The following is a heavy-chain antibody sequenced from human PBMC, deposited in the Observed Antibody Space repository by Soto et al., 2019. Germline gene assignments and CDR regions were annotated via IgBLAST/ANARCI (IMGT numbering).Heavy chain of an antibody. J-gene: IGHJ4*02. CDR3: ARGLHSLFDY. V-gene: IGHV3-33*01. D-gene: IGHD2-21*01. CDR1: GFTFGNYG. CDR2: IWYDGNNK. Sequence: SGGSLRLSCAASGFTFGNYGMHWVRQAPGKGLEWVAVIWYDGNNKYYADSVKGRFTISRDNSNNTLYVQMTSLRAEDTAVYYCARGLHSLFDYWGQGTLVTVSS.